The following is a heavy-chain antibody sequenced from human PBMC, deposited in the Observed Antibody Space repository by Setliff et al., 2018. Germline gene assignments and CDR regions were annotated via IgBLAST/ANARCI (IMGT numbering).Heavy chain of an antibody. CDR2: IYSSGST. CDR1: GGSISSGDYY. J-gene: IGHJ4*02. Sequence: SETLSLTCTVSGGSISSGDYYWSWIRQPPGKGLEWIGYIYSSGSTYYNPSLKSRVSISVDTSKNQFSLKLSSVTAADTAVYYCARESRYYYDNLGTLDYWGQGTLVTVSS. V-gene: IGHV4-30-4*08. D-gene: IGHD3-22*01. CDR3: ARESRYYYDNLGTLDY.